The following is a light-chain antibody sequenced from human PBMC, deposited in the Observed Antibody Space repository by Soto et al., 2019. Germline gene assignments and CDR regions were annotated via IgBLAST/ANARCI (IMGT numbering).Light chain of an antibody. CDR3: SSFTSSGTYV. CDR2: DVS. Sequence: QLVLTQPASVSGSPGQSITISCTGSSSDVGGYNYVAWYQQHPGKAPKVMIYDVSNRASGVSYRFSGSKSGNTASLSISGLQAEDEADYYCSSFTSSGTYVFGSGTKLTVL. V-gene: IGLV2-14*01. J-gene: IGLJ1*01. CDR1: SSDVGGYNY.